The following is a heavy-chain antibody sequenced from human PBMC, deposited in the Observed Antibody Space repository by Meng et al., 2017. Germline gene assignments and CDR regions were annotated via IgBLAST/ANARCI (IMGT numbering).Heavy chain of an antibody. Sequence: ESAPGLWRPSGNLSLPCTVSTGAVMSGSYYWSWRRQPPGEVLEWIGYIYYSGSTNYNPPHKSRVTISVDTSKNQFSLKLSSVTAADTAVYYCARDGDYYGSGSYYYYFDYWGQGTLVTVSS. J-gene: IGHJ4*02. CDR2: IYYSGST. D-gene: IGHD3-10*01. CDR1: TGAVMSGSYY. V-gene: IGHV4-61*01. CDR3: ARDGDYYGSGSYYYYFDY.